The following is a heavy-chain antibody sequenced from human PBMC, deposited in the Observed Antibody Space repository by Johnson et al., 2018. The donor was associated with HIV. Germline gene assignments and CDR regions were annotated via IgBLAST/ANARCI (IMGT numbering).Heavy chain of an antibody. D-gene: IGHD1-26*01. Sequence: QVQLVESGGGLVKPGGSLRLSCAASGFTFSNAWMSWVRQAPGKGLEWVAVISYDGSNKYYADSVKGRFTISRDNSKNTLYLQMSSLRAGDTAVYYCARGRASWELYDAFEIWGQGTMVIVSS. J-gene: IGHJ3*02. V-gene: IGHV3-30*03. CDR1: GFTFSNAW. CDR2: ISYDGSNK. CDR3: ARGRASWELYDAFEI.